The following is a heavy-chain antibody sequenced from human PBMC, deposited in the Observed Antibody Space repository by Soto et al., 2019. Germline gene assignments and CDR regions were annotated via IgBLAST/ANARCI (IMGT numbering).Heavy chain of an antibody. V-gene: IGHV4-31*03. CDR1: GGSMNTGGYC. CDR3: SRGILV. CDR2: VSYGGTT. Sequence: QVQLPESRPGLVKPSQTLSLTCTVSGGSMNTGGYCWNWIRQHPGDVLEWIGCVSYGGTTSYNPSLKSRVILSVDTSKNQFSLKLSSVTAADTAVYYCSRGILVWGQGTLITVSS. J-gene: IGHJ4*02. D-gene: IGHD2-15*01.